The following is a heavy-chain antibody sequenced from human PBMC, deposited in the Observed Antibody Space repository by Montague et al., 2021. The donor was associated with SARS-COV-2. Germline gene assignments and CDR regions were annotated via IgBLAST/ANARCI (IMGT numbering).Heavy chain of an antibody. J-gene: IGHJ4*02. CDR2: IYYSGST. CDR3: ASSSYSSRWYYFDY. V-gene: IGHV4-39*01. CDR1: GVSLSSSSFY. Sequence: SETLSLTCTFSGVSLSSSSFYWGWIRQPPGKGLEWIGSIYYSGSTYYNPSLKSRVSISVDTSKKQLSLRLSSVTDADTAVYYCASSSYSSRWYYFDYWGQGTLVAVSS. D-gene: IGHD6-13*01.